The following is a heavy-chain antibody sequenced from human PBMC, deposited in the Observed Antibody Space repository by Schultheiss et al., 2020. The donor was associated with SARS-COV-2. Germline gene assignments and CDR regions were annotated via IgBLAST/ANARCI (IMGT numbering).Heavy chain of an antibody. CDR3: ASLGIAVAGTEMDY. Sequence: ASVKVSCKASGYSLSDYGISWVRQAPGQRLEWMGWIVVGSGHTNYAQKLQGRVTMTTDTSTSTAYMELRSLRSDDTAVYYCASLGIAVAGTEMDYWGQGTLVTVSS. J-gene: IGHJ4*02. V-gene: IGHV1-18*04. CDR2: IVVGSGHT. CDR1: GYSLSDYG. D-gene: IGHD6-19*01.